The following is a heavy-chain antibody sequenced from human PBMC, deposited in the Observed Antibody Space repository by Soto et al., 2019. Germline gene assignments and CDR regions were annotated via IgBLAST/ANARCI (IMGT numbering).Heavy chain of an antibody. V-gene: IGHV3-11*05. D-gene: IGHD5-12*01. CDR3: ARAVATFGVGNWFDP. CDR2: ISSSSSYT. Sequence: QVQLVESGGGLVKPGGSLRLSCAASGFTFSDYYMSWIRQAPGKGLEWVSYISSSSSYTNYADSVKGRFTISRDNAKNSLYLQMNSLRAEDTDVYYCARAVATFGVGNWFDPWGQGTLVTVS. J-gene: IGHJ5*02. CDR1: GFTFSDYY.